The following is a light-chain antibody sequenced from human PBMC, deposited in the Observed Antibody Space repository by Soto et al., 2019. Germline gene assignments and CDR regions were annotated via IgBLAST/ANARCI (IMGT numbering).Light chain of an antibody. CDR3: QQYGSSYT. CDR2: GAS. J-gene: IGKJ3*01. V-gene: IGKV3-20*01. Sequence: EIVLTQSPGTLSLSPGERATLSCRASQSVSSNYLAWYQQKPGQAPRLLIYGASSRATGIPDRFSGSGSGTHFTLTISRLEPEDFAVYYCQQYGSSYTFGPGTKVDIK. CDR1: QSVSSNY.